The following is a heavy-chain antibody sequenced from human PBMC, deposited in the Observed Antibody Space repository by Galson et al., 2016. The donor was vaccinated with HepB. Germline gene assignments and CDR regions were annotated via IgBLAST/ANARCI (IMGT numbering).Heavy chain of an antibody. Sequence: PALVKPTQTLTLTCSFSGFSLNTTGMCVSWIRQPPGKALEWLALIDWDDDKYYSTSLKTRLTISKDTSKNQVVLTMTNMDPVDTATYYCARVRLYSSGWYNFDCWGQGTLVTVSS. J-gene: IGHJ4*02. V-gene: IGHV2-70*01. CDR1: GFSLNTTGMC. CDR2: IDWDDDK. D-gene: IGHD6-19*01. CDR3: ARVRLYSSGWYNFDC.